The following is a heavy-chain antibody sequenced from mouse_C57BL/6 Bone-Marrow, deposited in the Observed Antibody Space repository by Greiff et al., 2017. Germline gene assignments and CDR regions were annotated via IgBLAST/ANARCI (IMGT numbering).Heavy chain of an antibody. CDR3: ARSYYYGPMDY. J-gene: IGHJ4*01. Sequence: ESGPGMVKPSQSLSLTCTVTGYSITSGYDWHWIRHFPGNKLEWMGYISYSGSTNYNPSLKSRISITHDTSKNHFFLKLNSVTTEDTATYYCARSYYYGPMDYWGQGTSVTVSS. CDR2: ISYSGST. D-gene: IGHD1-1*01. V-gene: IGHV3-1*01. CDR1: GYSITSGYD.